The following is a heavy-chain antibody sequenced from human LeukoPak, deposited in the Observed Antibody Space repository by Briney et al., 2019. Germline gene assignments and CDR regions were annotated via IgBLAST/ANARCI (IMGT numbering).Heavy chain of an antibody. CDR2: IHHSGST. CDR3: ARGLHPTVNDARWGNWFDP. J-gene: IGHJ5*02. V-gene: IGHV4-38-2*01. Sequence: SETLSLTCAVSGYSISSGYYWGWIRQPPGKGLEWIGSIHHSGSTPYNPSLKSRVTISRDTSKNQFSLELNSLTAADAAVYYCARGLHPTVNDARWGNWFDPWGQGTLVTVSS. CDR1: GYSISSGYY. D-gene: IGHD4-17*01.